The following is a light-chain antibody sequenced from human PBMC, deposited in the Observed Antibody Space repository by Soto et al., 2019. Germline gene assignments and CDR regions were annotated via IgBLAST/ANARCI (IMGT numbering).Light chain of an antibody. CDR2: DVS. V-gene: IGLV2-14*01. Sequence: QSALTQPASVTGSPGQSIIISCTGTSSDVGGYNYVSWYQQYPGKAPKLLIYDVSNRPSGVSNRFSGSKSGNTASLTISGLQAEDEADYYCSSYTSSSIVVFGGGTKVT. J-gene: IGLJ2*01. CDR3: SSYTSSSIVV. CDR1: SSDVGGYNY.